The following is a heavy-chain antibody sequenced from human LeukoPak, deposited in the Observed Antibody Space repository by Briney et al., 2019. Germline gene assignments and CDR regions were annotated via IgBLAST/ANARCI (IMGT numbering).Heavy chain of an antibody. Sequence: GVSVKVSCKASGGTFSSYAISWVRQAPGQGLEWMGRIIPIFGIANYAQKFQGRVTITADKSTSTAYMELSSLRSEDTAVYYCAREQYQLLLSPSDYYYYGMDVWGQGTTVTVSS. V-gene: IGHV1-69*04. CDR1: GGTFSSYA. CDR2: IIPIFGIA. D-gene: IGHD2-2*01. CDR3: AREQYQLLLSPSDYYYYGMDV. J-gene: IGHJ6*02.